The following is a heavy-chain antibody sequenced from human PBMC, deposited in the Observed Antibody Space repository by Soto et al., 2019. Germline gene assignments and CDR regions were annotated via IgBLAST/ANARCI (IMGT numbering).Heavy chain of an antibody. D-gene: IGHD6-13*01. CDR3: ARGGIAAAGTLWDLFDY. CDR1: GGSISSYY. J-gene: IGHJ4*02. CDR2: IYYSGST. V-gene: IGHV4-59*01. Sequence: PSATLSLTCTVSGGSISSYYWSWIRQPPGKGLEWNGYIYYSGSTNYNPSLKSRVTISVDTSKNQFSLKLSSVTAADTAVYYCARGGIAAAGTLWDLFDYWGQGTLVTVSS.